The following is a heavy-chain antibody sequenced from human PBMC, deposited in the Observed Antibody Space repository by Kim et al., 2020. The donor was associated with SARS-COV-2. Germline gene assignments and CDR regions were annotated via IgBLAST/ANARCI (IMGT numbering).Heavy chain of an antibody. CDR2: IYYSGST. D-gene: IGHD3-22*01. CDR3: ARGQGLITMIVVVVGAFDY. Sequence: SETLSLTCTVSGGSISSGGYYWGWIRQHPGKGLEWIGYIYYSGSTYYNPSLKSRVTISVDTSNNQFSLKLSSVTAADTAVYYCARGQGLITMIVVVVGAFDYWGQGTLVTVSS. J-gene: IGHJ4*02. CDR1: GGSISSGGYY. V-gene: IGHV4-31*03.